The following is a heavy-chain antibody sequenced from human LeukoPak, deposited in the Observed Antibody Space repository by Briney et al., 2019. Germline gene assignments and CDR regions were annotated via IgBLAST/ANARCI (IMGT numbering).Heavy chain of an antibody. Sequence: GGSLRLSCAASGFSISDNFMGWVRQTPGKGLEWVSLIFSGGETYSADSVKGRFAISKDNSKNTLHLQMNSLRVEDTAMYYCARDTDYYGSGRQGYFDPWGQGTLVTVSS. V-gene: IGHV3-66*01. CDR2: IFSGGET. CDR1: GFSISDNF. D-gene: IGHD3-10*01. CDR3: ARDTDYYGSGRQGYFDP. J-gene: IGHJ5*02.